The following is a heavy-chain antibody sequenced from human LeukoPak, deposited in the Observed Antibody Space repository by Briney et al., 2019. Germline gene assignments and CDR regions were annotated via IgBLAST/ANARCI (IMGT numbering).Heavy chain of an antibody. D-gene: IGHD3-22*01. CDR1: GFTFSRHP. Sequence: GGSLRLSCAASGFTFSRHPMNWVRQAPGKGLEWVSYISPGTIYYADSVKGRFTISRDNAKNSLYLQMNSLRAEDTAVYYCTREGVYDSSGYNDAFDIWGQGTMVTVSS. J-gene: IGHJ3*02. V-gene: IGHV3-48*01. CDR2: ISPGTI. CDR3: TREGVYDSSGYNDAFDI.